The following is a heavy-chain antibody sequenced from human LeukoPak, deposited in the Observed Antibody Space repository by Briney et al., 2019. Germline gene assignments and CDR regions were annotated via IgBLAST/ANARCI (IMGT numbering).Heavy chain of an antibody. Sequence: GGSPRLSCAASGFTFGDYAMSWFRQAPGKGLEWVGFIRSKAYGGTTEYAASVKGRFTISRDDSKSIAYLQMNSLKTEDTAVYYCTRDYGTTVTTILKYWGQGTLVTVSS. V-gene: IGHV3-49*03. J-gene: IGHJ4*02. CDR1: GFTFGDYA. CDR3: TRDYGTTVTTILKY. CDR2: IRSKAYGGTT. D-gene: IGHD4-17*01.